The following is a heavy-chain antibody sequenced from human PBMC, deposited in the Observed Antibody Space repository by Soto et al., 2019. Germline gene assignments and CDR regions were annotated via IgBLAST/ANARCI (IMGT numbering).Heavy chain of an antibody. Sequence: QVQLVQSGAEVKKPGASVKVSCKASGYTFTSYYMHWVRQAPGQGLEWMGIINPSGGSTSYAQKFRGRVTMTRDTSTSTVYMELSSLRSEDTAVYYCASYSSSSGGYYYGMDVWGQGTTVTVSS. V-gene: IGHV1-46*01. CDR1: GYTFTSYY. J-gene: IGHJ6*02. CDR3: ASYSSSSGGYYYGMDV. D-gene: IGHD6-6*01. CDR2: INPSGGST.